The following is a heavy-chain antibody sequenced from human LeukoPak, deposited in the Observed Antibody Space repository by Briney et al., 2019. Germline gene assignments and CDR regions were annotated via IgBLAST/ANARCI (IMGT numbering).Heavy chain of an antibody. V-gene: IGHV1-69*13. D-gene: IGHD2-2*01. CDR1: GGTFSSYA. CDR2: IIPIFGTA. CDR3: AGGYCSSTSCLWGFRYYYMDV. J-gene: IGHJ6*03. Sequence: SVKVSCKASGGTFSSYAISWVRQAPGQGLEWMGGIIPIFGTANYAQKFQGRVMITADESTSTAYMELSSLRSEDTAVYYCAGGYCSSTSCLWGFRYYYMDVWGKGTTVTVSS.